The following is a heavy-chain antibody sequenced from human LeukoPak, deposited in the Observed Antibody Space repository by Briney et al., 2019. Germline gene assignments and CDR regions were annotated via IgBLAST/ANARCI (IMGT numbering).Heavy chain of an antibody. D-gene: IGHD2-2*01. CDR1: GYTFTGYY. J-gene: IGHJ4*02. V-gene: IGHV1-2*02. Sequence: ASVKVSCKASGYTFTGYYMHWVRQAPGQGLEWMGWIHPNSGGTNYEEDFQGRVTMTRDTSISTVYMELSRLRSDDTAVYYCARTRRGPADPFDYWGQGTLVTVSS. CDR2: IHPNSGGT. CDR3: ARTRRGPADPFDY.